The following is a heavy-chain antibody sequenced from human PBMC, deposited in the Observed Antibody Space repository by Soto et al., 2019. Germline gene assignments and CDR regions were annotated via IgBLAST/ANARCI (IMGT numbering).Heavy chain of an antibody. D-gene: IGHD4-17*01. Sequence: QVQLVESGGGVVQPGRSLRLSCAASGFTFSRYGMHWVRQAPGKGLEWVAVILDDGSDQNYADSVKGRFTISRDNSKNSLYLQMNSLRAEDTAVYYCARDDDYSDNGFDYWGQGARVTVSS. CDR3: ARDDDYSDNGFDY. J-gene: IGHJ4*02. CDR1: GFTFSRYG. V-gene: IGHV3-33*01. CDR2: ILDDGSDQ.